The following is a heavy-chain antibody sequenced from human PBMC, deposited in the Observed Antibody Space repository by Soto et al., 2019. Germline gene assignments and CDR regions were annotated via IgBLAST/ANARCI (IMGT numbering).Heavy chain of an antibody. V-gene: IGHV2-5*02. J-gene: IGHJ5*02. CDR1: GFSLSTSGVG. CDR2: IYWDDDK. CDR3: TPQLTRGWFDP. D-gene: IGHD1-1*01. Sequence: GSGPTLVNPTQTLTLTCTFSGFSLSTSGVGVGWIRQPPGKALEWLALIYWDDDKRYSPSLKSRLNITMDTSKNQVVLTMTNVDPLDTATYYCTPQLTRGWFDPWGQGTLVTSPQ.